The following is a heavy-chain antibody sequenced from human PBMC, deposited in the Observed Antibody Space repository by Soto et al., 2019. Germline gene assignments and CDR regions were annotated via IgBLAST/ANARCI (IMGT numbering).Heavy chain of an antibody. D-gene: IGHD1-26*01. J-gene: IGHJ3*02. Sequence: QVQLVQSGAEVKKPGSSVKVSCKASGGTFSSYAISCVRQAPGQGLEWMGGIIPIFGTANYAQKFQGRVTITADESTSTAYMELSSLRSEDTSVYYCARDCTGIVGATSAAFDIWGKGTMVTVSS. V-gene: IGHV1-69*01. CDR1: GGTFSSYA. CDR2: IIPIFGTA. CDR3: ARDCTGIVGATSAAFDI.